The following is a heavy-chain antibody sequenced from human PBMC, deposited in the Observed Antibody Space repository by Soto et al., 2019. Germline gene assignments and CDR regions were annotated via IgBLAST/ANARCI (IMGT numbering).Heavy chain of an antibody. Sequence: ASVKVSCKASGYTFTSYYMHWVRQAPGQGLEWMGIINPSGGSTSYAQKFQGRVTMTRDTSTSTVYMELSSLRSEDTAVYYCARDVRVVPAALVAFNIWGKGKMVTVPS. J-gene: IGHJ3*02. CDR3: ARDVRVVPAALVAFNI. CDR1: GYTFTSYY. CDR2: INPSGGST. D-gene: IGHD2-2*01. V-gene: IGHV1-46*01.